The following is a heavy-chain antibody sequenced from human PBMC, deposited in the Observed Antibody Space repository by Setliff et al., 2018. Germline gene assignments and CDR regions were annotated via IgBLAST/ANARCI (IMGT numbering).Heavy chain of an antibody. Sequence: ASVKVSCKASGYSFAKYALHWVRQAPGQRREWMGWINPNNGDTKSAQKFQGRLTMTRDTSISTAYMELSSLRSDDTAVYYCARDLDYQYYYDSSGRDAFDIWGQGTLVTGS. J-gene: IGHJ3*02. CDR1: GYSFAKYA. D-gene: IGHD3-22*01. CDR3: ARDLDYQYYYDSSGRDAFDI. V-gene: IGHV1-2*02. CDR2: INPNNGDT.